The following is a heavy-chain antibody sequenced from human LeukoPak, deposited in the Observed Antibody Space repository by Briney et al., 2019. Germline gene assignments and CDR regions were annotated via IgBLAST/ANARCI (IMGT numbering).Heavy chain of an antibody. J-gene: IGHJ4*02. CDR3: ARLSSLGGYNNFDY. CDR1: GFTFSSYE. CDR2: ISSSGSTI. V-gene: IGHV3-48*03. Sequence: GGSLRLSCAASGFTFSSYEMNWVRQAPGKGLEWVSYISSSGSTIYYADSVKGRFTISGDNAKNSLYLQMNSLRAEDTAVYYCARLSSLGGYNNFDYWGQGTLVTVSS. D-gene: IGHD5-24*01.